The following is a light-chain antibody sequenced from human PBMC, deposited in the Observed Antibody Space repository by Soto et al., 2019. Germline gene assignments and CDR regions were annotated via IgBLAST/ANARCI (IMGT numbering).Light chain of an antibody. CDR3: QSYDSSLSGPVV. CDR2: GNS. V-gene: IGLV1-40*01. CDR1: SSNIGAGYD. J-gene: IGLJ2*01. Sequence: QSVLTQPPSVSGAPGQRVTISCTGSSSNIGAGYDVHWYEQLPGTAPKLVIYGNSNRPSGVPDRFSGSKSGTSASLAITGLQAEDEADYYFQSYDSSLSGPVVFGGGTKLTVL.